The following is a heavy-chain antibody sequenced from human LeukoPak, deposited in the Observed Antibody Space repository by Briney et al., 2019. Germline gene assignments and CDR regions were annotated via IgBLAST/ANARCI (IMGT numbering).Heavy chain of an antibody. CDR3: ARDMYYYDSSGYPIADY. CDR2: TNWNGGST. J-gene: IGHJ4*02. V-gene: IGHV3-20*04. D-gene: IGHD3-22*01. CDR1: GFTFDDYG. Sequence: GGSLRLSCAASGFTFDDYGMSWVRQAPGKGLEWVSGTNWNGGSTGYADSVKGRFTISRDNAKNSLYLQMNSLRAEDTALYYCARDMYYYDSSGYPIADYWGQGTLVTVSS.